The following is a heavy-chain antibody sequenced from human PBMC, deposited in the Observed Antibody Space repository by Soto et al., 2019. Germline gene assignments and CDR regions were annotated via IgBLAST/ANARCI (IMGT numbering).Heavy chain of an antibody. D-gene: IGHD3-9*01. CDR2: ISSSSSYI. CDR1: GFTFHTYA. J-gene: IGHJ4*02. V-gene: IGHV3-21*01. Sequence: EVQLLESGGGLVQPGGSLRLSCAVSGFTFHTYAMSWVRQAPGKGLEWVSSISSSSSYIYYADSVKGRFTISRDNAKNSLYLQMNSLRAEDTAVYYCARDSRYFDWLSYFFDYWGQGTLVTVSS. CDR3: ARDSRYFDWLSYFFDY.